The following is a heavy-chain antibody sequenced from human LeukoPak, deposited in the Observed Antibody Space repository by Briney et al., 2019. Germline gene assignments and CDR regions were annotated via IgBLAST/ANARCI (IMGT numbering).Heavy chain of an antibody. CDR1: GGSISSHY. J-gene: IGHJ6*03. D-gene: IGHD5-24*01. Sequence: SETLSLTCTVSGGSISSHYWSWIRQPPGKGLEWIGYIYYSGSTNYNPSLKSRVTISVDTSKNQFSLKLSSVTAADTAVYYCARDLQLSLGYMDVWGKGTMVTVSS. V-gene: IGHV4-59*11. CDR3: ARDLQLSLGYMDV. CDR2: IYYSGST.